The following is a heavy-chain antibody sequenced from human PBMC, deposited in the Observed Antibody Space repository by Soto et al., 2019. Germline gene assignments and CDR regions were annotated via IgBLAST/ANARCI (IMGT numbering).Heavy chain of an antibody. V-gene: IGHV4-34*01. CDR1: GGSFSGYY. J-gene: IGHJ4*02. CDR2: INHSGST. CDR3: ARWGWRGYNWNFLDY. D-gene: IGHD1-7*01. Sequence: SETLSLTCAVYGGSFSGYYWSWIRQPPGKGLEWIGEINHSGSTNYNPSLKSRVTISVDTSKNQFSLKLSSVTAADTAVYYCARWGWRGYNWNFLDYWGQGTLVTVSS.